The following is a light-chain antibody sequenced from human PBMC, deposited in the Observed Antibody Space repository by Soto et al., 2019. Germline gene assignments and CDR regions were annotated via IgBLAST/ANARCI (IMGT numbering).Light chain of an antibody. CDR3: EKFNSYAIN. J-gene: IGKJ5*01. V-gene: IGKV1-9*01. Sequence: IQLTHSPSSLSASVLYIVTITCRASQGISSYLAWYQQKPGKAPKLLIYAASILQSGVPSRFSGSGSGTDFTLTISSLQPEDFATYYCEKFNSYAINFGQGTRLEIK. CDR1: QGISSY. CDR2: AAS.